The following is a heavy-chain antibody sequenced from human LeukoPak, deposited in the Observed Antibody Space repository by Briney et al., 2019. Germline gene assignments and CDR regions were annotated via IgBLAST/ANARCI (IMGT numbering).Heavy chain of an antibody. CDR1: GGSISSSTTY. CDR3: ARNASDSGTSYFDY. J-gene: IGHJ4*02. Sequence: SETLSLTCTVSGGSISSSTTYWGWIRQPPGKGLEWIGSIYYSGSTSYNPSLKSRVTISVDTSKKQFSLKLDSVTAADTAVYYCARNASDSGTSYFDYWGQGTLVTVSS. V-gene: IGHV4-39*01. D-gene: IGHD1-26*01. CDR2: IYYSGST.